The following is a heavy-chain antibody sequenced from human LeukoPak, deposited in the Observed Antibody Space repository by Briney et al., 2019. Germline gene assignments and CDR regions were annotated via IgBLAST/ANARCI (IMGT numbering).Heavy chain of an antibody. J-gene: IGHJ4*02. CDR1: GFTFSSYA. D-gene: IGHD4-23*01. CDR2: ISGSGGST. Sequence: GGSLRLSCAASGFTFSSYAMSWVRQAPGKGLEWVSAISGSGGSTHYADSVKGRFTISRDNSKNTLYLQMNSLRAEDTAVYYCAKDRNDYGGNSPYFDYWGQGTLVTVSS. V-gene: IGHV3-23*01. CDR3: AKDRNDYGGNSPYFDY.